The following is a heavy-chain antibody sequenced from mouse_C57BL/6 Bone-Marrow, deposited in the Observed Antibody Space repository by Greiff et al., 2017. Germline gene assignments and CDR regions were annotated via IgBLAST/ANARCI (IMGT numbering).Heavy chain of an antibody. Sequence: EVQLQQSGPVLVKPGASVKMSCKASGYTFTDYYMNWVKQSHGKSLEWIGVINPYNGGTSYNQKFKGKATLTVDKSSSTAYMELNSLTSEDSAVYYCARGKFYYCSSYDYFDYWGQGTTLTVSS. CDR2: INPYNGGT. J-gene: IGHJ2*01. CDR1: GYTFTDYY. D-gene: IGHD1-1*01. CDR3: ARGKFYYCSSYDYFDY. V-gene: IGHV1-19*01.